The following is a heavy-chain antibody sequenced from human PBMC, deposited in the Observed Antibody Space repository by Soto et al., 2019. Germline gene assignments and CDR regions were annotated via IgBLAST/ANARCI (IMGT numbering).Heavy chain of an antibody. CDR1: GFTFSSYS. CDR3: ARHQPSIAAAGYDY. Sequence: EVQLVESGGGLVKPGGSLRLSCAASGFTFSSYSMNWVRQAPGKGLEWVSSISSSSNYIYYADSVKGRFTISRDNAKNSLYLQMNSLRAEDTAVYYCARHQPSIAAAGYDYWGQGPLVTVSS. D-gene: IGHD6-13*01. V-gene: IGHV3-21*01. J-gene: IGHJ4*02. CDR2: ISSSSNYI.